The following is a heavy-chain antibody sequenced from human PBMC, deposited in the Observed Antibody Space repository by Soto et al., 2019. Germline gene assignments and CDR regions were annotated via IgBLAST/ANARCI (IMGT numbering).Heavy chain of an antibody. J-gene: IGHJ6*02. D-gene: IGHD6-13*01. CDR3: ARDGSSREVYG. CDR2: IYYSGST. Sequence: SETLSLTCTVSGGSISSYYWSWIRQPPGKGLEWIGYIYYSGSTNYNPSLKSRVTISVDTSKNQFSLKLSSVTAADTAVYYCARDGSSREVYGWGQGTTVTVSS. CDR1: GGSISSYY. V-gene: IGHV4-59*01.